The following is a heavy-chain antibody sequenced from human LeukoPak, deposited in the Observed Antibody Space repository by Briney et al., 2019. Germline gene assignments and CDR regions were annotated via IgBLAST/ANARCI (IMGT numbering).Heavy chain of an antibody. J-gene: IGHJ4*02. D-gene: IGHD3-10*01. Sequence: PGGSLRLSCAASGFTFSSYWMSWVRQARGKGLEWVGNIKQDGSEKYYVASVKGRFTISRDNVKNSLYLQMNSLRAEDTAVYYCARDKPLLWFGESLGAHFDYWGQGTLGTASS. CDR1: GFTFSSYW. CDR3: ARDKPLLWFGESLGAHFDY. CDR2: IKQDGSEK. V-gene: IGHV3-7*01.